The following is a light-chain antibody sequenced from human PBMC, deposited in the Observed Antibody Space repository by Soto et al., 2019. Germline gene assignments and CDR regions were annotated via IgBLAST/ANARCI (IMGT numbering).Light chain of an antibody. Sequence: VFTHSRGTLSLSPGERATLSCRASQSVRRYLAWYQQKPGQAPRLLIYGASSRATGIPDRFSGSGSGTDFTLTISRLEPEDFAVYYCQQYGSSRTFGQRAKADI. CDR1: QSVRRY. CDR2: GAS. CDR3: QQYGSSRT. J-gene: IGKJ1*01. V-gene: IGKV3-20*01.